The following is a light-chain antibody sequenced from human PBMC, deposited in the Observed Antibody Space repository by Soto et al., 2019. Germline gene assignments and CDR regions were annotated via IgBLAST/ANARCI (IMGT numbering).Light chain of an antibody. CDR3: QKYNRAPWT. V-gene: IGKV1-27*01. CDR2: AAS. J-gene: IGKJ1*01. CDR1: QDISNY. Sequence: DIQMTQSPSSLSASVGDRVTITCQASQDISNYLAWYQQKPGKVPKLLIYAASTLQSGVPSRFSGSGSGTDFTLTISSLQPEDVATYYCQKYNRAPWTFGQGTKVEIK.